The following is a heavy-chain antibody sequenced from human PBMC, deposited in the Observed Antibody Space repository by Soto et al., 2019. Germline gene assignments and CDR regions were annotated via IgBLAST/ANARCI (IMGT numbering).Heavy chain of an antibody. CDR1: GGSITTVGYS. V-gene: IGHV4-61*08. J-gene: IGHJ4*02. CDR3: AKGGGRGVTGGEYFDY. D-gene: IGHD2-8*02. CDR2: IFYIGTT. Sequence: SETLSLTCAVSGGSITTVGYSWSWIRQPPGKGLEWLGYIFYIGTTNYNPSLQSRLTISVDTSKNQFSLTLSSVTAADTAVYYCAKGGGRGVTGGEYFDYCGLGTLVTVCS.